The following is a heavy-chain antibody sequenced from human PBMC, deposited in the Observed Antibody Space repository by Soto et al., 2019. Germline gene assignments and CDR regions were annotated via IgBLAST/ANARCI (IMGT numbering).Heavy chain of an antibody. CDR3: AREGEEALEQLVFFDY. CDR1: GGTFSSYT. V-gene: IGHV1-69*08. CDR2: IIPILGIA. J-gene: IGHJ4*02. D-gene: IGHD6-6*01. Sequence: QVQLVQSGAEVKKPGSSVKVSCKASGGTFSSYTISWVRQAPGQGLEWMGRIIPILGIANYAQKFQGRVTITADKSTSTAYMELSSLRSEDTAVYYCAREGEEALEQLVFFDYWGRGTLVTVSS.